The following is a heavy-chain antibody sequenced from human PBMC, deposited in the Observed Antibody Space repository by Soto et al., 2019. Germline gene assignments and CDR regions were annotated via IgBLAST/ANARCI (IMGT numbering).Heavy chain of an antibody. CDR3: ARAGSIVPDY. J-gene: IGHJ4*02. V-gene: IGHV3-21*01. CDR2: ISSSSSYI. D-gene: IGHD2-2*01. CDR1: GFTFSSYS. Sequence: PGGSLRLSCAASGFTFSSYSMNWVRQAPGKGLEWVSFISSSSSYIYYADSVKGRFTISRDNAKNSLYLQMNSLRAEDTAVYYCARAGSIVPDYWGQGTRVTFSS.